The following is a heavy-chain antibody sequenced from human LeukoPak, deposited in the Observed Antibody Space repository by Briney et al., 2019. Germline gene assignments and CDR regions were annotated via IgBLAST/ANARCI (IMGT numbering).Heavy chain of an antibody. D-gene: IGHD3-16*02. Sequence: SETLSLTCAVYGGSFSGYYWSWIRQPPGKGLEWIGEINHSGSTNYNPSLKRRVTISVDTSKNQFSLKLSSVTAADTAVYYCARERTNKYRNYFDYGGQETLVTVSS. CDR3: ARERTNKYRNYFDY. V-gene: IGHV4-34*01. CDR2: INHSGST. J-gene: IGHJ4*02. CDR1: GGSFSGYY.